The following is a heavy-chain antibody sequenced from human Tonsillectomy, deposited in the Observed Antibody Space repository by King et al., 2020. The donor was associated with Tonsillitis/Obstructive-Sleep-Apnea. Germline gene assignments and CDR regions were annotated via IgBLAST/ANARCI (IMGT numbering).Heavy chain of an antibody. D-gene: IGHD6-6*01. Sequence: VQLVESGAEVKKPGASVKVSCKASGYTFTGYYMHWVRQAPGQGLEWMGWINPNSGGTNYAQKLQGRVTMTRDTSISTTYMELSRLRTDDTAVYYCARGAPSIYYYGMDVWGQGTTVTVSS. J-gene: IGHJ6*02. CDR3: ARGAPSIYYYGMDV. V-gene: IGHV1-2*02. CDR2: INPNSGGT. CDR1: GYTFTGYY.